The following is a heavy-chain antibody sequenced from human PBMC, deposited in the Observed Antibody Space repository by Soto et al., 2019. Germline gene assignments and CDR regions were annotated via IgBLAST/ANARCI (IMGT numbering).Heavy chain of an antibody. D-gene: IGHD1-26*01. V-gene: IGHV4-61*01. Sequence: QVQLQESGPGLVKPSETLSLTCTVSGGSVSSGSYYWSWILQPPGKGLEWIGYIYYSGSTNYNPSLKSRVTISVDTSKNQFSLKLSSVTAADTAVYYCARELLRPDYYYGMDVWGQGTTVTVSS. CDR3: ARELLRPDYYYGMDV. CDR1: GGSVSSGSYY. CDR2: IYYSGST. J-gene: IGHJ6*02.